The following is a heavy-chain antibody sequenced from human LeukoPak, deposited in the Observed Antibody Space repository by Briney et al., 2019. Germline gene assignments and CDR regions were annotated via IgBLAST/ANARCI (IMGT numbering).Heavy chain of an antibody. CDR3: AKWGDYDVLTGYYDPDY. J-gene: IGHJ4*02. CDR1: GFTFSNYA. V-gene: IGHV3-23*01. D-gene: IGHD3-9*01. Sequence: PGASLRLSCVASGFTFSNYAMSWVRQAPGKGVEWVSAITGSGGITYYPDSLTPRFPISRDNSKTPLSLQIHSLSADDTAVYYCAKWGDYDVLTGYYDPDYWGQGTLVTVSS. CDR2: ITGSGGIT.